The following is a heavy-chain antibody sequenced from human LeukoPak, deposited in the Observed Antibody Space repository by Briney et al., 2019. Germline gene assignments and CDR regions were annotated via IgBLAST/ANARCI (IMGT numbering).Heavy chain of an antibody. Sequence: GGSLRLSCAASGFTFSSYGMHWVRQAPGKGLEWVAVISYDGSNKYYADSVKGRFIISRDNSKNTLYLQMNSLRAEDTAVYYCAKDESSGSQREEWGQGTLVTVSS. CDR3: AKDESSGSQREE. CDR2: ISYDGSNK. D-gene: IGHD1-26*01. V-gene: IGHV3-30*18. CDR1: GFTFSSYG. J-gene: IGHJ4*02.